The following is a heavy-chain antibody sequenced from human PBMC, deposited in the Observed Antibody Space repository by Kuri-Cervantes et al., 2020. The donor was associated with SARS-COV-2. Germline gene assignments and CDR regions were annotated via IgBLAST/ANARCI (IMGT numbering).Heavy chain of an antibody. J-gene: IGHJ6*03. D-gene: IGHD3-3*01. CDR3: ARILADYDFWSGYYMDV. CDR2: ISSSGSTI. CDR1: GFTFSDYY. Sequence: GGSLRLSCVGSGFTFSDYYMSWIRQAPGKGLEWVSYISSSGSTIYYADSVKGRFTISRDNAKNSLYLQMNSLRAEDTAVYYCARILADYDFWSGYYMDVWGKGTTVTVSS. V-gene: IGHV3-11*04.